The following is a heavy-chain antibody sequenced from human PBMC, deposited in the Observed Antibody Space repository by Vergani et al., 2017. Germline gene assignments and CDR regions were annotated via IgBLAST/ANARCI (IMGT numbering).Heavy chain of an antibody. CDR3: ARGSIYGSGSSYGMDV. V-gene: IGHV3-13*01. CDR1: GFTFSSYD. J-gene: IGHJ6*02. Sequence: EVQLVESGGGLVQPGGSLRLSCAASGFTFSSYDMHWVRQATGKGLEWVPAIGTAGDTYYPGSVTGRFTISRENAKNSLYLQMNSLRAGDTAVYYCARGSIYGSGSSYGMDVWGQGTTVTVSS. D-gene: IGHD3-10*01. CDR2: IGTAGDT.